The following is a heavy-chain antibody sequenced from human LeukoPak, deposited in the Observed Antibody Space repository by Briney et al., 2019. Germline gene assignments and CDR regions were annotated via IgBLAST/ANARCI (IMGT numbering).Heavy chain of an antibody. J-gene: IGHJ6*02. CDR3: ARTTMIVVVIYGMDV. V-gene: IGHV4-34*01. CDR2: INHSGST. CDR1: GGSFSGYY. D-gene: IGHD3-22*01. Sequence: SETLSLTCAVYGGSFSGYYWSWIRQPPGKGLEWIGEINHSGSTNYNPSLKSRVTISVDTSKNQFSLKLSSVTAADTAVYYCARTTMIVVVIYGMDVWGQGTTVTVSS.